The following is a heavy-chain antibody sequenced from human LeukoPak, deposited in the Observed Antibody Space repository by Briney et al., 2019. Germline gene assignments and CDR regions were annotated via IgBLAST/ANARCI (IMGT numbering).Heavy chain of an antibody. CDR1: GYSFTRYL. Sequence: GESLKISCKGSGYSFTRYLIGWVRQMPGKGLEWMGIIYPGDSDTRYRPSFQGQVTISSDNSISTVYLQWSSLKASDTAMYYCARLNRQYQLLYHIDDWGQGTLVTVSS. CDR2: IYPGDSDT. J-gene: IGHJ4*02. CDR3: ARLNRQYQLLYHIDD. V-gene: IGHV5-51*01. D-gene: IGHD2-2*02.